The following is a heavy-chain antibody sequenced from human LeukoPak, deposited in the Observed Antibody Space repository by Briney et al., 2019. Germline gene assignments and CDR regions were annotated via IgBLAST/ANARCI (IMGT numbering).Heavy chain of an antibody. CDR1: GGTFSSYA. CDR3: ARSPARDGYNYYYFDY. Sequence: SVKVSCKASGGTFSSYAISWVRQAPGQGLEWMGGIIPIFGTANYAQKFQGRVTITADESTSTAYMELSSLRSEDTAVYYCARSPARDGYNYYYFDYWGQGTLVTVSS. CDR2: IIPIFGTA. J-gene: IGHJ4*02. V-gene: IGHV1-69*01. D-gene: IGHD5-24*01.